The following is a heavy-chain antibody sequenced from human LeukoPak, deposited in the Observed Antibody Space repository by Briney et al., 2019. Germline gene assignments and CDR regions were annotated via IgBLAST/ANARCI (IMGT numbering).Heavy chain of an antibody. CDR3: AREYTGSDYFDY. V-gene: IGHV3-21*01. J-gene: IGHJ4*02. Sequence: PGGSLRLSCAASGFTFSSYSMNWVRQAPGKGLEWVSSITSSSSYRYYADSVKGRLTISRDNAKNSLYLQTNSLRAEDTAVYYCAREYTGSDYFDYWGQGTLVTVSS. D-gene: IGHD5-12*01. CDR1: GFTFSSYS. CDR2: ITSSSSYR.